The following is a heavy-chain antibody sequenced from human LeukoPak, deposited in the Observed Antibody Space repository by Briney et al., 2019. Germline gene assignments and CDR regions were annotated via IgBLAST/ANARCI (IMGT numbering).Heavy chain of an antibody. V-gene: IGHV4-34*01. CDR1: GGSFSGYY. J-gene: IGHJ3*02. D-gene: IGHD2/OR15-2a*01. CDR2: INHSGST. Sequence: SETLSLTCAVYGGSFSGYYWSWIRQPPGKGLEWIGEINHSGSTNYNPSLKSRVTISVDTSKNQFSLKLSSVTAADTVVYYCARVSGPDQYHDAFDIWGQGTMVTVSS. CDR3: ARVSGPDQYHDAFDI.